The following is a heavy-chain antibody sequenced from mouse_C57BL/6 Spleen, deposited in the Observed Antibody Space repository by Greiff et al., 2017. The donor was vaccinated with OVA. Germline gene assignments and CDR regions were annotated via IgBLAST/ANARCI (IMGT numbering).Heavy chain of an antibody. CDR1: GYTFTSYW. Sequence: QVQLQQPGAELVRPGTSVKLSCKASGYTFTSYWMHWVKQRPGQGLEWIGVIDPSDSYTNYNQKFKGKATLTVDTSSSTAYMQLSSLTSEDSAVYYCARKPHYPENYFDYWGQGTTLTVSS. CDR2: IDPSDSYT. D-gene: IGHD6-1*01. CDR3: ARKPHYPENYFDY. J-gene: IGHJ2*01. V-gene: IGHV1-59*01.